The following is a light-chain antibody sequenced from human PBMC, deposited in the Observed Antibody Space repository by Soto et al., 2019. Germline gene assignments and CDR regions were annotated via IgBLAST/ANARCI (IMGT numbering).Light chain of an antibody. CDR3: QQYYNWPRT. J-gene: IGKJ1*01. CDR1: QSVSSN. V-gene: IGKV3-15*01. Sequence: IVMTQSPATLSVVPGERPTLSCRASQSVSSNLAWYQHKPGQAPRLLTCGASTRATGIPARFSGSGSGTEFTLTISSLQPEDFAVYYCQQYYNWPRTFGQGTKVDI. CDR2: GAS.